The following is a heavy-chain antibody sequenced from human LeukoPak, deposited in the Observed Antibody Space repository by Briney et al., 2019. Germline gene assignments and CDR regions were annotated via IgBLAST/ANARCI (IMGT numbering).Heavy chain of an antibody. Sequence: AWGSLSLSCAASGFTFSSHWMHWVCQAPGKGLVWVSRIKNDGSYTSDVDSVEGRFTISRDNAKNTLHLQMNSVRAEDTAVYYCVRDDGHYGVDYWGQGTLVTVSS. CDR2: IKNDGSYT. D-gene: IGHD3-22*01. V-gene: IGHV3-74*01. J-gene: IGHJ4*02. CDR1: GFTFSSHW. CDR3: VRDDGHYGVDY.